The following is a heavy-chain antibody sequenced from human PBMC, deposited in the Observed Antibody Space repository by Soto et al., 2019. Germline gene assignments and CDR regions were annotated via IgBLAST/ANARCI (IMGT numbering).Heavy chain of an antibody. CDR1: GFTVSSNY. D-gene: IGHD2-2*01. J-gene: IGHJ4*02. CDR2: IYSGGST. V-gene: IGHV3-66*01. Sequence: GGSLRLSCAASGFTVSSNYMSWVRQAPGKGLEWVSVIYSGGSTYYADSVKGRFTISRDNSKNKLYLQMNSLRAEDTAVYYCARGWCSSTSCPLDYWGQGTLVTVSS. CDR3: ARGWCSSTSCPLDY.